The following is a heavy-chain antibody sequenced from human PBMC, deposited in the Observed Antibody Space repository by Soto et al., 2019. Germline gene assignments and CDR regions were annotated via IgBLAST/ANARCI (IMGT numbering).Heavy chain of an antibody. CDR3: ASRERVDAFDV. CDR2: IIPISGTI. V-gene: IGHV1-69*01. Sequence: QVQLVQSGAEVKKPGSSVKVSCKASGGTFSTYGITWVRQASGQGLEWMGGIIPISGTINFAQKFKGRLTITPDESTSTVYMHLRSLTSEDTAVYYCASRERVDAFDVWGQGTMVTVSS. CDR1: GGTFSTYG. D-gene: IGHD1-26*01. J-gene: IGHJ3*01.